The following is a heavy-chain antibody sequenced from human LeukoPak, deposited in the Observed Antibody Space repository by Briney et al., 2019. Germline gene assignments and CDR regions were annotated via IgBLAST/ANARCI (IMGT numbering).Heavy chain of an antibody. CDR3: FDI. J-gene: IGHJ3*02. CDR2: IYTSGNT. V-gene: IGHV4-4*07. CDR1: GGSIRSYY. D-gene: IGHD4-23*01. Sequence: SETLSLTCTVSGGSIRSYYWSWIRQPAGKGLEWIGRIYTSGNTNYNPSLKSRVTMSVDTSKNQFSLKFYCARLPTVVTRGAFDIWGQGTMVTVSS.